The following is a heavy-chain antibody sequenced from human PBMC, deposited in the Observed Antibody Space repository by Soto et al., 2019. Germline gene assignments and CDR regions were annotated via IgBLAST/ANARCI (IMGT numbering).Heavy chain of an antibody. Sequence: EVQLLESGGDLIQPEGSLRLSCAASGFTFGVHAMSWVRQAPGRGLEWVSGISYTGSDTFYADSVKGRFTISRDNSRNIVVLHMNGLRADDTAVYYCARGIRGSIHTYDSWGQGTLVTVSS. D-gene: IGHD2-2*02. CDR3: ARGIRGSIHTYDS. CDR1: GFTFGVHA. CDR2: ISYTGSDT. V-gene: IGHV3-23*01. J-gene: IGHJ4*02.